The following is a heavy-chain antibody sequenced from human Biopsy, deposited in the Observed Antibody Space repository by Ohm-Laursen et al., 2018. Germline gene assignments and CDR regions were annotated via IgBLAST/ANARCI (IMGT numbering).Heavy chain of an antibody. CDR2: IYDNGDT. J-gene: IGHJ4*02. CDR3: TRVRTFGGVIGGYYFDS. V-gene: IGHV4-31*01. CDR1: GGSINSGGHF. Sequence: TLSLTCCASGGSINSGGHFWGWVRQSPGKGLEWIGYIYDNGDTYYNPSLMSLVSISADTSKNQVSLRLNSVTAADTAVYYCTRVRTFGGVIGGYYFDSWGQGILVTVSS. D-gene: IGHD3-16*02.